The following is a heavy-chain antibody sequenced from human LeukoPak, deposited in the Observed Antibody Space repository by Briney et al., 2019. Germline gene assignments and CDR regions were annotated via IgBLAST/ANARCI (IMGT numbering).Heavy chain of an antibody. CDR2: IYPRDSDT. CDR3: ARPPGDYDILTGSDAFDI. V-gene: IGHV5-51*01. J-gene: IGHJ3*02. D-gene: IGHD3-9*01. Sequence: GESLKISCKGSGYSFTSYWIGWVRQMPGKGLEWMGIIYPRDSDTRYSASFQGQVTISADKSISTAFLQWSSLKDSDTAMYYCARPPGDYDILTGSDAFDIWGQGTMVTVSS. CDR1: GYSFTSYW.